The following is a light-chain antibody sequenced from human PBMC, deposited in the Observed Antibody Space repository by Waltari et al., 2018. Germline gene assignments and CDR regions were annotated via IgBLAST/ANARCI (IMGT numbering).Light chain of an antibody. V-gene: IGLV2-14*01. CDR3: SSYTSSSTLV. J-gene: IGLJ2*01. Sequence: QSALTQPASVSGSPGQSITISCTGPSSDVGGYNNVSCYQQHPGKAPKLMIYEVSNRPSGVSNRFSGSKSGNTASLTISGLQAEDEADYYCSSYTSSSTLVFGGGTKLTVL. CDR2: EVS. CDR1: SSDVGGYNN.